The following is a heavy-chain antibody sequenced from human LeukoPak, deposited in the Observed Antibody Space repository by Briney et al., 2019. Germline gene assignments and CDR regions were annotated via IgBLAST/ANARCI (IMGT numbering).Heavy chain of an antibody. CDR3: AREREFGGYYYGMDV. CDR1: GYTFTSYG. Sequence: GASVKVSCKASGYTFTSYGISWVRQAPGQGLEWMGWISAYNGNTNYAQKLQGRVTMTTDTSTSTAYMELRSLRSDDTAVYYCAREREFGGYYYGMDVWGKGTTVTVSS. D-gene: IGHD3-16*01. J-gene: IGHJ6*04. CDR2: ISAYNGNT. V-gene: IGHV1-18*04.